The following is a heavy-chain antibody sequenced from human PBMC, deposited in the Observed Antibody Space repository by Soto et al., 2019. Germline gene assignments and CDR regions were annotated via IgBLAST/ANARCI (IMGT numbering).Heavy chain of an antibody. CDR3: ARGGTTVTTPPSDD. Sequence: ASVKVSCKASGYTFTSYDINWVRQATGQGLEWMGWMNPNSGNTGYAQKFQGRVTMTRNTSISTAYMELSSLRSEDTAVYYCARGGTTVTTPPSDDWGQGTLVTVSS. CDR1: GYTFTSYD. J-gene: IGHJ4*02. CDR2: MNPNSGNT. D-gene: IGHD4-17*01. V-gene: IGHV1-8*01.